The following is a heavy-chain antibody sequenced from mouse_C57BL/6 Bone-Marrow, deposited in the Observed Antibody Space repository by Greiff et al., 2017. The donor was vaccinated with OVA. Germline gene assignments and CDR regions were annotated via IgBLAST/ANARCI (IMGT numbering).Heavy chain of an antibody. CDR3: AISYDGYPDY. V-gene: IGHV1-54*01. Sequence: QVQLQQSGAELVRPGTSVKVSCKASGYAFTNYLIEWVKQSPGQGLEWIGVINPGSGGTNYNEKFKGKATLTADKSSSTAYMQLSSLTSEDSAVYFCAISYDGYPDYWGQGTTLTVSS. J-gene: IGHJ2*01. CDR2: INPGSGGT. CDR1: GYAFTNYL. D-gene: IGHD2-3*01.